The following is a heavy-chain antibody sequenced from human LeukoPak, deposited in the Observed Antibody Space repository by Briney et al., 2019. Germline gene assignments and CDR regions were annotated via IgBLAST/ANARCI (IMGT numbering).Heavy chain of an antibody. CDR3: SRESGPFCPFGH. Sequence: SETLSLTCGVSGGSITTTNYRSWVRQPPGGGLEWIGEISLAGRTRYNPSLQSRVHISIDESKNHLYLNLASVTAADTAVYYCSRESGPFCPFGHWGQGTLVAVTS. CDR1: GGSITTTNY. J-gene: IGHJ4*02. D-gene: IGHD1-26*01. CDR2: ISLAGRT. V-gene: IGHV4-4*02.